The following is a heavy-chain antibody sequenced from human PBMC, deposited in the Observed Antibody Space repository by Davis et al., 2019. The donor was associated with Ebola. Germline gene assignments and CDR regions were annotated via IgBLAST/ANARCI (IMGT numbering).Heavy chain of an antibody. Sequence: GESLKISCAASGFTFSNYAMTWVRQAPGKGLEWVSSISGNGHSTYYADSVEGRFTISRDNSKNTVYLQMNSLRAEDTAVYYCARAEKQLWNYYYYGMDVWGQGTTVTVSS. V-gene: IGHV3-23*01. CDR1: GFTFSNYA. CDR2: ISGNGHST. D-gene: IGHD5-18*01. J-gene: IGHJ6*02. CDR3: ARAEKQLWNYYYYGMDV.